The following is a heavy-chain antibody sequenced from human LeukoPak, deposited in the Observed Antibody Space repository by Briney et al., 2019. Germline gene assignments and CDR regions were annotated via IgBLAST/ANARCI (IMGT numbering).Heavy chain of an antibody. D-gene: IGHD3-10*01. CDR1: GFTFSSYG. J-gene: IGHJ4*02. CDR2: ISYDGSNK. Sequence: GRSLRLSCAASGFTFSSYGMHWVRQAPGMGLEWVAVISYDGSNKYYGGSVKGRFTISRDNSKNTLYLQMNSMRAEDTAVYYCAKGYSGGSGSYYKTPVDYWGQGTLVTVSS. CDR3: AKGYSGGSGSYYKTPVDY. V-gene: IGHV3-30*18.